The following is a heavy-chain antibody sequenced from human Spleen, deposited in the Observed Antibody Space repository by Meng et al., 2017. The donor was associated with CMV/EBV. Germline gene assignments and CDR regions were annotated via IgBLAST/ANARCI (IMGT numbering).Heavy chain of an antibody. CDR1: GFTFSSYA. Sequence: GGSLRLSCAASGFTFSSYAMSWVRQAPGKGLEWVSVIYSGGSSTYYADSVKGRFTISRDNSKNTLYLQMNSLRAEDTAVYYCAKLSDLVVPAAHFDYWGQGTLVTVSS. J-gene: IGHJ4*02. CDR3: AKLSDLVVPAAHFDY. V-gene: IGHV3-23*03. D-gene: IGHD2-2*01. CDR2: IYSGGSST.